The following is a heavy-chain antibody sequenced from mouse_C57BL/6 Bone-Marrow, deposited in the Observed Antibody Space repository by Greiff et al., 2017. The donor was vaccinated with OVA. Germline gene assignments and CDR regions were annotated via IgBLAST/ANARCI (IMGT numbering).Heavy chain of an antibody. CDR3: ARGIPFDQ. J-gene: IGHJ2*02. Sequence: QVHVKQSGAELVKPGASVKISCKASGYAFSGYWMNWVRQRPGQGLEWIGQIYPGDGDTNYIGNFKDKATLTADKSSSTAYMQLSSLTSEDSAVYFCARGIPFDQWGQGTSLTVSS. V-gene: IGHV1-80*01. CDR1: GYAFSGYW. CDR2: IYPGDGDT.